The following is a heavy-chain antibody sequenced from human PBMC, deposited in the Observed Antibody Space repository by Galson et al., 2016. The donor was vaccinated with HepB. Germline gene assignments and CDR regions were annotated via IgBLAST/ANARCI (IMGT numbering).Heavy chain of an antibody. CDR3: ARDYGDYADY. D-gene: IGHD4-17*01. CDR1: GYTLTGYY. CDR2: INPSSGGA. J-gene: IGHJ4*02. V-gene: IGHV1-2*02. Sequence: SCKASGYTLTGYYIYWVRQAPGQGLEWMGWINPSSGGANYALKFQGRVTMTRDTSVTTAYMELSRLRSDDTAVYYCARDYGDYADYWGQGTLVTVSS.